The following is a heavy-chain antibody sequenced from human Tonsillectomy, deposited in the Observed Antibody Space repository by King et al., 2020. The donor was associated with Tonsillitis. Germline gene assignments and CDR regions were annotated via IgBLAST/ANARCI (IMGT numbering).Heavy chain of an antibody. CDR2: IYCADGT. V-gene: IGHV3-66*04. CDR3: ARPPWDVLRGEDD. CDR1: GFTVSSDY. J-gene: IGHJ4*02. Sequence: VQLVESGGGLVQPGGSLRLSCAPSGFTVSSDYMSWGRQSPGKGLEWVSVIYCADGTFYADSVRGRFSISRDKSKNTLYLQMNRLRSEDTAVYYCARPPWDVLRGEDDWGQGTLVTVSS. D-gene: IGHD3-10*01.